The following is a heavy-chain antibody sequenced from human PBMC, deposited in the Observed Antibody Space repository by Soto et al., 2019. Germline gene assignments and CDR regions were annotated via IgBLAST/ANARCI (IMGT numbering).Heavy chain of an antibody. J-gene: IGHJ6*02. V-gene: IGHV3-64*01. D-gene: IGHD3-10*01. CDR1: GFTFSSYA. Sequence: GGSLRLSCAASGFTFSSYAMHWVRQAPGKGLEYVSAISSNGCSTYYANSVKGRFTISRDNSKNTLYLQMGSLRAEDMAVYYCARSDHYGSGSYYYYYYGMDVWGQGTPVTVSS. CDR3: ARSDHYGSGSYYYYYYGMDV. CDR2: ISSNGCST.